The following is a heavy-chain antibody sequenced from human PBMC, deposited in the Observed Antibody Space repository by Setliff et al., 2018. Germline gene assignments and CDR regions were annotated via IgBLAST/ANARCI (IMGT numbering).Heavy chain of an antibody. V-gene: IGHV4-4*07. Sequence: PSETLSLTCTVSGGSISSYYWSWIRQPAGKGLEWIGHIYIGGSTNYNPSLKSRVTISVGTSKNQFSLKLNSVTAADTAVYYCARDTDGPPYFDYWGQGTLVTVSS. J-gene: IGHJ4*02. CDR3: ARDTDGPPYFDY. CDR1: GGSISSYY. CDR2: IYIGGST. D-gene: IGHD2-8*02.